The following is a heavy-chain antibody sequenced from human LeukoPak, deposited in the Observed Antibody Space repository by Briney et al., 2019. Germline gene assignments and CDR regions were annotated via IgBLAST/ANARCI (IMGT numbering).Heavy chain of an antibody. CDR3: AKGEKDFWSGYSIPDFDY. D-gene: IGHD3-3*01. J-gene: IGHJ4*02. CDR2: IRCDGSNK. Sequence: GSLRLSCAASGFTFSSYGMHGVRQAPGKGLEWVAFIRCDGSNKYYADSVKGRFTISRDNSKNTLYLQMNSLRAEDTAVYYCAKGEKDFWSGYSIPDFDYWGQGTLVTVSS. CDR1: GFTFSSYG. V-gene: IGHV3-30*02.